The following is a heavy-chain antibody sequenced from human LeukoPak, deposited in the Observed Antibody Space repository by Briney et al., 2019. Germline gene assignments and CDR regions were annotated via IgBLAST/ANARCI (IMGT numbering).Heavy chain of an antibody. V-gene: IGHV3-23*01. CDR3: AKLLGTIYPLWGMDV. D-gene: IGHD2-21*01. CDR2: ISNSGSST. Sequence: GGSLRLSCAVSGVTFSKYAMSWFRQAPGQGLEWVSGISNSGSSTYYAESVKGRFTVSRDNSKSMLYMQMKGLGAEDTAVYYCAKLLGTIYPLWGMDVWGQGTTVTVSS. J-gene: IGHJ6*02. CDR1: GVTFSKYA.